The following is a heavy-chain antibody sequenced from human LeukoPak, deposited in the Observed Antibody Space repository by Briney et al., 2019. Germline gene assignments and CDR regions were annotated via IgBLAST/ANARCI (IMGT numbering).Heavy chain of an antibody. CDR1: GFTFSSYW. D-gene: IGHD6-19*01. J-gene: IGHJ3*02. CDR2: IKQDGSEK. Sequence: PGGSLRLSCAASGFTFSSYWMSWVRQAPGKGLEWVANIKQDGSEKYYVDSVKGRFTISRDNSKNTLYLQMNSLRAEDTAAYYCARSSGVYTSGWYEGTEAFDMWGQGTMVTVSS. CDR3: ARSSGVYTSGWYEGTEAFDM. V-gene: IGHV3-7*03.